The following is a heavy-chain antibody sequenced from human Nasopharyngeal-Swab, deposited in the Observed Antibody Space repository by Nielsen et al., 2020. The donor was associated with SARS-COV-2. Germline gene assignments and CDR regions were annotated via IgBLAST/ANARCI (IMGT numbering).Heavy chain of an antibody. CDR3: AKGYSSGWWGGATADWFDP. D-gene: IGHD6-19*01. V-gene: IGHV4-61*06. J-gene: IGHJ5*02. CDR2: IYYSGST. Sequence: WIRQPPGQGLEWIGYIYYSGSTNYNPSLKSRVTISVDTSKNQFSLKLSSVTAADTAVYYCAKGYSSGWWGGATADWFDPWGQGTLVTVSS.